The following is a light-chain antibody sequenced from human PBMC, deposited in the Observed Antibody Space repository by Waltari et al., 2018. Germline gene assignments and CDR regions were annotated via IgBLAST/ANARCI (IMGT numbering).Light chain of an antibody. J-gene: IGLJ1*01. CDR3: TSFTSSNTYV. CDR2: DVS. V-gene: IGLV2-14*03. Sequence: QSALTQPASVSGSPGQSITISCSGTSSDIGKYNYVSWFQQHPGNAPKLMIYDVSNRPSGVSALFSGSKSGNTASLTISGLQTEDESDYYCTSFTSSNTYVFGTGTKVTVL. CDR1: SSDIGKYNY.